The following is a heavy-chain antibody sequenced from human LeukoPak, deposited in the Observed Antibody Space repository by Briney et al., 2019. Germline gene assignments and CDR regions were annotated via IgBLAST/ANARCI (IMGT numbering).Heavy chain of an antibody. Sequence: SETLSLTCAVSGGSISSSNWWSWVRQPPGKGLEWIGEIYHSGSTNYNPSLKSRVTISVDKSKNQFSLKLSSVTAADTAVYYCARDLGRDFSGHAAFDCWGQGTLVTVSS. J-gene: IGHJ4*02. CDR2: IYHSGST. CDR1: GGSISSSNW. D-gene: IGHD5-12*01. CDR3: ARDLGRDFSGHAAFDC. V-gene: IGHV4-4*02.